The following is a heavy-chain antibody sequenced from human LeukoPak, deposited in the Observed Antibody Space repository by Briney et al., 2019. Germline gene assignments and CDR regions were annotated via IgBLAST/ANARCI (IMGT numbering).Heavy chain of an antibody. D-gene: IGHD3-10*01. CDR3: VRGSSGTVVRGVAWAWFDP. CDR1: GFTISFYW. Sequence: GGSLRLSCAASGFTISFYWMSWVRQAPGKGLEWVANIKPDGSEKHFVDSVRGRFTISRDNAKDSLYLQMNSLRAEDTAVYYCVRGSSGTVVRGVAWAWFDPWGQGTLVTVSS. CDR2: IKPDGSEK. V-gene: IGHV3-7*05. J-gene: IGHJ5*02.